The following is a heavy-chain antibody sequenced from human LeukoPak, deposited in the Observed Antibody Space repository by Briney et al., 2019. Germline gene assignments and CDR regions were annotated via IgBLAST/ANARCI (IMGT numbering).Heavy chain of an antibody. CDR1: GFTFSSYG. CDR2: IRYDGSNK. Sequence: QPGGSLRLSCAASGFTFSSYGMHWVRQAPRKGLEWVAFIRYDGSNKYYADSVKGRFTISRDNSKNKLYLQMNSLRAEDTAVYYCAKVWEYYDFWSGYYPGGYYFDYWGQGTLVTVSS. CDR3: AKVWEYYDFWSGYYPGGYYFDY. D-gene: IGHD3-3*01. V-gene: IGHV3-30*02. J-gene: IGHJ4*02.